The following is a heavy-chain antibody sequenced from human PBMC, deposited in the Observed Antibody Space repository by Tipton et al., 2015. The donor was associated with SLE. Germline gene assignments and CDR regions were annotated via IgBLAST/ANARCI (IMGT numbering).Heavy chain of an antibody. D-gene: IGHD1-26*01. Sequence: SLRLSCVASGFTFNNYWMNWVRQAPGKGLVWVSRINSDGSTTAYADFVRGRFTISRDNAKKTVYLQMNSLRAEDTALYYCARDLKQALPDYYGMDVWGQGTTVTVSS. J-gene: IGHJ6*02. CDR3: ARDLKQALPDYYGMDV. CDR2: INSDGSTT. CDR1: GFTFNNYW. V-gene: IGHV3-74*01.